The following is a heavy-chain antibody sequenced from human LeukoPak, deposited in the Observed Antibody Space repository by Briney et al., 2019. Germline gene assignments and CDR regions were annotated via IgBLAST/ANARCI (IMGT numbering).Heavy chain of an antibody. CDR2: MYNIGSTNYNP. D-gene: IGHD3-22*01. CDR3: ARDSGSFHDSSGWYFDL. V-gene: IGHV4-59*11. J-gene: IGHJ2*01. CDR1: GGSINDHY. Sequence: KPSATLSLPCPVSGGSINDHYWSWIRQPPGKGLQWIGYMYNIGSTNYNPNYNPSLKSRVTISVDTSKNQFSLKLRSVTAADTAVYFCARDSGSFHDSSGWYFDLWGRGTLVTVSS.